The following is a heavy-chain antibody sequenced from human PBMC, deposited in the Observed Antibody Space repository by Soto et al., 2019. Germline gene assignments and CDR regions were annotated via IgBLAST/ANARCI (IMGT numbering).Heavy chain of an antibody. CDR3: ARLRLAVPYYFDY. Sequence: QVQLQESGPGLVKPSETLSLICTVSGGSISNYYWSWIRQPPGKGLEWIGYIYYSGSTNYNPSLKSLVTISVDTSKNQFSLKLSSVTAADTAVYYCARLRLAVPYYFDYWGQGTLVTVSS. CDR2: IYYSGST. D-gene: IGHD4-17*01. CDR1: GGSISNYY. V-gene: IGHV4-59*08. J-gene: IGHJ4*02.